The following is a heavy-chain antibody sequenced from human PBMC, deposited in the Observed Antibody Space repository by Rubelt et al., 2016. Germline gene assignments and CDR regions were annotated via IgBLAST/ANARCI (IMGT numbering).Heavy chain of an antibody. V-gene: IGHV3-23*04. CDR2: ISGSGGST. CDR3: ARVAEIVAIDY. Sequence: EVQLVESGGGLVQPGGSLRLSCAASGFTFSSYAMSWVRQAPGKGLEWVSAISGSGGSTYYADSGECRVTISRDKSENTLDLQMNSLGAEDTAVYYCARVAEIVAIDYWGQGTLVTVSS. J-gene: IGHJ4*02. D-gene: IGHD2/OR15-2a*01. CDR1: GFTFSSYA.